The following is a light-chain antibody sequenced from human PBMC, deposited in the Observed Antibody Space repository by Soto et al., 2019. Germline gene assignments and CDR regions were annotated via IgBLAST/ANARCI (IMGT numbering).Light chain of an antibody. Sequence: EIVMTQSPATLSVSPGERATLSCRASQSVSSNLAWYQQKPGQAPRLLIYGSSTRATGIPARFRGSGSETEFTLTIRSLQSEDFAVYYCQQYNNWPRGLTFGGGTKVEIK. V-gene: IGKV3-15*01. J-gene: IGKJ4*01. CDR2: GSS. CDR3: QQYNNWPRGLT. CDR1: QSVSSN.